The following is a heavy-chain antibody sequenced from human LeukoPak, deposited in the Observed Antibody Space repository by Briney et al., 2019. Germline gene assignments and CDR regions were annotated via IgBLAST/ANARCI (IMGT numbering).Heavy chain of an antibody. CDR1: GFTLTNAW. Sequence: PGGSLRLSCAASGFTLTNAWMSWVRQAPGKGLEGVSAIIGSGGSTYYADSVKGRFTISRDNAKNSLYLQMNSLRAEDTAVYYCASHMVRGVGWGQGTLVTVSS. D-gene: IGHD3-10*01. J-gene: IGHJ4*02. CDR2: IIGSGGST. CDR3: ASHMVRGVG. V-gene: IGHV3-23*01.